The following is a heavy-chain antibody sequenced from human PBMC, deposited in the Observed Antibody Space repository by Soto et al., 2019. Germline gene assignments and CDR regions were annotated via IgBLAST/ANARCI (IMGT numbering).Heavy chain of an antibody. CDR3: TYSSGWWGRNYYYYGMDV. V-gene: IGHV3-49*03. Sequence: GGSLRLSCTASGFTFGDYAMSWFRQAPGKGLEWVGFIRSKAYGGTTEYAASVKGRFTISRDDSKSIAYLQMNSLKTEDTAVYYCTYSSGWWGRNYYYYGMDVWGQGTTVTVSS. J-gene: IGHJ6*02. CDR2: IRSKAYGGTT. D-gene: IGHD6-19*01. CDR1: GFTFGDYA.